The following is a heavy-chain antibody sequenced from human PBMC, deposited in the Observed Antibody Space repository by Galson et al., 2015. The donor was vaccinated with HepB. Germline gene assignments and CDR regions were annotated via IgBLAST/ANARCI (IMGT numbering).Heavy chain of an antibody. CDR3: ARDRGYDSSGYDFDY. CDR2: IIPIFGTA. CDR1: GGAFSSYA. D-gene: IGHD3-22*01. J-gene: IGHJ4*02. V-gene: IGHV1-69*01. Sequence: SCKASGGAFSSYAISWVRQAPGQGLEWMGGIIPIFGTANYAQKFQGRVTITADESTSTAYMELSSLRSEDTAVYYCARDRGYDSSGYDFDYWGQGTLVTVSS.